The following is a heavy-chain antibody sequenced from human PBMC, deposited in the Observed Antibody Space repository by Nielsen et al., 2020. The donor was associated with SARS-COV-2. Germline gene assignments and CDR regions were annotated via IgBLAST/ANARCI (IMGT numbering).Heavy chain of an antibody. J-gene: IGHJ4*02. CDR1: GFTFRRYV. Sequence: GESLKISCAASGFTFRRYVMSWVRQAPGKGLEWVSAISGSGGSTYYADSVKGRFTISRDNSKKTLYLQMNSLRAEDTAVYYCAKSSVAGTESDVDYWGQGTLVTVSS. V-gene: IGHV3-23*01. CDR2: ISGSGGST. CDR3: AKSSVAGTESDVDY. D-gene: IGHD6-19*01.